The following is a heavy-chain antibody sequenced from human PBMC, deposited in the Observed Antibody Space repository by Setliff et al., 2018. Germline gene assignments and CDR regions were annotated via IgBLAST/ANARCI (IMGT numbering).Heavy chain of an antibody. CDR1: GFTFTDYG. Sequence: ASVKVSCKGGFTFTDYGITWVRQVPGQGLEWMGWINNYNFNTQYAQKFQGRVTVTTDTSTTTAYMDLRSLRADDTAVYYCARINFYVSSGYYYAPELWGQGTTVTVSS. CDR3: ARINFYVSSGYYYAPEL. V-gene: IGHV1-18*01. J-gene: IGHJ4*02. D-gene: IGHD3-22*01. CDR2: INNYNFNT.